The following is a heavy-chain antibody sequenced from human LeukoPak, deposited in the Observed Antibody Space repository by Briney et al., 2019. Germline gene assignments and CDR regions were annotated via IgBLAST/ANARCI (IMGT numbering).Heavy chain of an antibody. CDR2: IYHSGST. J-gene: IGHJ4*02. V-gene: IGHV4-38-2*01. CDR1: GYSISSGYY. CDR3: ARRRSASSQVDY. Sequence: SETLSLTCAVSGYSISSGYYYAWIRQPPGKGLEWIGNIYHSGSTYYNPSLKSRVTISVDTSKNQFSPKLNSITAADTAVYYCARRRSASSQVDYWGQGTLVTVSS. D-gene: IGHD1-26*01.